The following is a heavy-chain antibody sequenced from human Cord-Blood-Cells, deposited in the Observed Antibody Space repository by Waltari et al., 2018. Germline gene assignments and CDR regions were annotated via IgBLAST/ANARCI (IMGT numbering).Heavy chain of an antibody. CDR1: GGSISSYY. D-gene: IGHD6-19*01. J-gene: IGHJ4*02. V-gene: IGHV4-59*01. CDR2: IYYSGST. Sequence: QVQLQESGPGLVKPSETLSLTCTGSGGSISSYYWSWIRQPPGKGLEWIGYIYYSGSTNYNPSLKSRVTISVDTSKNQFSLKLSSVTAADTAVYYCARGPYSSGWYFDYWGQGTLVTVSS. CDR3: ARGPYSSGWYFDY.